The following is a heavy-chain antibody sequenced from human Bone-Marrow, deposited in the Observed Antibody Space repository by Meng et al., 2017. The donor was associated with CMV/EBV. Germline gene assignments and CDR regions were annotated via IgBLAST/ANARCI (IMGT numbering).Heavy chain of an antibody. CDR1: GFTFTSYS. CDR3: ARDDEGVVPAAILSY. J-gene: IGHJ4*02. Sequence: GESLKISCAASGFTFTSYSMNWVRQAPGRGLEWVAVISYDGTTKLYGDSVKGRFTISSDISKNTLFLQMNTLRVEDTAVYYCARDDEGVVPAAILSYWGQGTLVTVSS. D-gene: IGHD2-2*01. V-gene: IGHV3-30*04. CDR2: ISYDGTTK.